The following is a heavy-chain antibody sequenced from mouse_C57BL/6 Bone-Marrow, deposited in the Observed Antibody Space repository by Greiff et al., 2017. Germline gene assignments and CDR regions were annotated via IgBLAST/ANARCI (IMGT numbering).Heavy chain of an antibody. V-gene: IGHV1-39*01. Sequence: EVQLQESGPELVKPGAPVKISRKASGYSFTDYNMNWVKQSNGKSLEWIGVINPNYGTTSFNQKFKGKATLTVDQSSSTAYMQLNSLTSEDSAVYYGARVYDYDYAMDYGGQGTSVTVPS. CDR1: GYSFTDYN. CDR3: ARVYDYDYAMDY. D-gene: IGHD2-4*01. J-gene: IGHJ4*01. CDR2: INPNYGTT.